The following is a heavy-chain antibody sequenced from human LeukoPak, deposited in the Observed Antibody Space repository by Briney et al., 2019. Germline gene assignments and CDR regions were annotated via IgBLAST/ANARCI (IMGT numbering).Heavy chain of an antibody. CDR3: AKEWNIVSYYMDV. CDR2: IRYDGSNK. CDR1: GFTFSSYG. D-gene: IGHD2/OR15-2a*01. J-gene: IGHJ6*03. V-gene: IGHV3-30*02. Sequence: GGSLRLSCAASGFTFSSYGMHWVRLAPGKGLEWVAFIRYDGSNKYYADSVKGRFTISRDNSKNTLYLQMNSLRAEDTAVYYCAKEWNIVSYYMDVWGKGTTVTVSS.